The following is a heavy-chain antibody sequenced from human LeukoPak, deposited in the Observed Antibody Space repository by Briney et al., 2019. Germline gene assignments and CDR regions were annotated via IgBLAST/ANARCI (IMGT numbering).Heavy chain of an antibody. D-gene: IGHD3-22*01. Sequence: PGGSLRLSCAASGFTFSGYSMNWVRQAPGKGLEWVSSISSSSSYIYYADSVKGRFTISRDNSKNTLYLQMNSLRAEDTAVYYCARGTSSGYFQLYFDYWGQGTLVTVSS. V-gene: IGHV3-21*04. CDR3: ARGTSSGYFQLYFDY. J-gene: IGHJ4*02. CDR2: ISSSSSYI. CDR1: GFTFSGYS.